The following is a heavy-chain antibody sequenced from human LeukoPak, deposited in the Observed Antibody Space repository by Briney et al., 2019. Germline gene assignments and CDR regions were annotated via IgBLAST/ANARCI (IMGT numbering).Heavy chain of an antibody. CDR2: ISNSGGTI. CDR3: ARTVAFDYWGQGALVAVSSGMDV. J-gene: IGHJ6*02. D-gene: IGHD4-23*01. V-gene: IGHV3-48*03. Sequence: GGSLRLSCAASGFTFSDYEMNWVRQIPGKGLEWLSYISNSGGTIYYADSVRGRFTVSRDNAKNSLYLQMNRLRPEDTAVYYCARTVAFDYWGQGALVAVSSGMDVWGQGTTVTVSS. CDR1: GFTFSDYE.